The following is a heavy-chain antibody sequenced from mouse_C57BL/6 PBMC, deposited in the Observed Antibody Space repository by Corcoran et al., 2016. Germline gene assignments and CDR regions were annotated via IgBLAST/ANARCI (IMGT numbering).Heavy chain of an antibody. CDR1: GYTFTTYG. CDR3: ARYGYDDAMDY. D-gene: IGHD2-2*01. CDR2: INTYSGVP. V-gene: IGHV9-3*01. Sequence: QIQLVQSGPELKKPGETDKISCKASGYTFTTYGMSWVKQAPGKGLKWMGWINTYSGVPTYADDFKGRFAFSLETSASTAYLQINNLKNEDTATYFCARYGYDDAMDYWGQATSVTVSS. J-gene: IGHJ4*01.